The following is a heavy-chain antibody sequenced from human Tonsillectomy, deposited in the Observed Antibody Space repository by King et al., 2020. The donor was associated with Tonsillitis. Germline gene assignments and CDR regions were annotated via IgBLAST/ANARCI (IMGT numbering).Heavy chain of an antibody. Sequence: VQLVESGGGSVQPGGSLRLSCGASGFTFSTNWMGWVRQAPGKGLEWVANIKQDGSETYNVDSVKGRFTNSRDNAKNSQYLQMDSLRVEDTAVYYCVRGPNFGDRSDYFDFWGQGTLVTVSS. D-gene: IGHD2-21*02. CDR2: IKQDGSET. J-gene: IGHJ4*02. V-gene: IGHV3-7*04. CDR3: VRGPNFGDRSDYFDF. CDR1: GFTFSTNW.